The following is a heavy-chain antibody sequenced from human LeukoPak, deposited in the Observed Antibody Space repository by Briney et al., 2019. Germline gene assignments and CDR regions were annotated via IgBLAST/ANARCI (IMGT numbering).Heavy chain of an antibody. CDR1: GFPFSSYP. CDR3: AEDLPLSVAARRFDY. V-gene: IGHV3-23*01. Sequence: GGSLRLSCSASGFPFSSYPMSWVRQAPGRGLEWVSAISGSGGSTYYADSVKGRFTTSRDNSKNTLYLQMNSLRAEDTAVYYCAEDLPLSVAARRFDYWGQGTLVTVSS. J-gene: IGHJ4*02. D-gene: IGHD6-6*01. CDR2: ISGSGGST.